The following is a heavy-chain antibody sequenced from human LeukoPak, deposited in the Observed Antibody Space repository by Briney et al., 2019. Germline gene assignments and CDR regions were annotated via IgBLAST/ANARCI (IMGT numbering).Heavy chain of an antibody. CDR1: GFTVSSNY. Sequence: TGGSLRLSCAASGFTVSSNYMSWVRQAPGKGLEWVSVIYSGGSTYYADSVKGRFTISRDNSKNTLYLQMNSLRAEDTAVYYCARATYDILTGYYKGRYFDYWGQGTLVTVSS. J-gene: IGHJ4*02. CDR2: IYSGGST. CDR3: ARATYDILTGYYKGRYFDY. V-gene: IGHV3-53*01. D-gene: IGHD3-9*01.